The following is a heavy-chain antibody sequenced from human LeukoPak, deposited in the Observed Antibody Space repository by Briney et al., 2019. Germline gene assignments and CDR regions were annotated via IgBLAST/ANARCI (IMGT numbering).Heavy chain of an antibody. Sequence: PGGSLRLSCAASGFTVSSNYMSWVRRAPGKGLEWVSVIYSGGSTYYADSVKGRFTISRDNSKNTLYLQMNSLRAEDTAVYYCARGGRTAQFDYWGQGTLVTVSS. CDR3: ARGGRTAQFDY. D-gene: IGHD2-15*01. CDR2: IYSGGST. CDR1: GFTVSSNY. V-gene: IGHV3-53*01. J-gene: IGHJ4*02.